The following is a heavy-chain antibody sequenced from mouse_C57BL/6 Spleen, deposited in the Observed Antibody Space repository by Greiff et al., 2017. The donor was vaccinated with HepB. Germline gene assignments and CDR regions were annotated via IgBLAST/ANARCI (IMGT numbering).Heavy chain of an antibody. V-gene: IGHV2-5*01. Sequence: QVQLQQSGPGLVQPSQSLSITCTVSGFSLTSYGVHWVRQSPGKGLEWLGVIWRGGSTDYNAAFMSRLSITKDNSKSQVFFKMNSLQADDTAIYYCAKNLLDYTGHAMDYWGQGTSVTVSS. D-gene: IGHD2-12*01. CDR3: AKNLLDYTGHAMDY. J-gene: IGHJ4*01. CDR1: GFSLTSYG. CDR2: IWRGGST.